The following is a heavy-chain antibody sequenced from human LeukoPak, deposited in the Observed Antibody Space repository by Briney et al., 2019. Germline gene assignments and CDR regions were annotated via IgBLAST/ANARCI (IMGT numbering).Heavy chain of an antibody. CDR2: IYYSGRP. CDR1: GGSLSRRSYY. V-gene: IGHV4-39*07. D-gene: IGHD3-22*01. CDR3: ARANKYVGVTMIAD. Sequence: SETLSLTRPVSGGSLSRRSYYWGWTRQPPGKGLEGSGCIYYSGRPYYNPSLKSRVTISVDTSKNQFSLKLSSVTAADTAVYYCARANKYVGVTMIADWGQGTLVTVSS. J-gene: IGHJ4*02.